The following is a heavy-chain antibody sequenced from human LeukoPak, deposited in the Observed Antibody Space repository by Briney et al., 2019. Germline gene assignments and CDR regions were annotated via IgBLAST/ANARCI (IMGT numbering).Heavy chain of an antibody. V-gene: IGHV4-34*01. CDR1: GGSFSGYY. D-gene: IGHD3-10*01. J-gene: IGHJ4*02. CDR3: ARGELYGLYYFDY. Sequence: SETLSLTCAVYGGSFSGYYWSWIRQPPGKGLEWIGEINHSGSTNYNPSLKSRVTISVDTSKNQFSLKLSSVTAADTAVYYCARGELYGLYYFDYWGQGTLVTVSS. CDR2: INHSGST.